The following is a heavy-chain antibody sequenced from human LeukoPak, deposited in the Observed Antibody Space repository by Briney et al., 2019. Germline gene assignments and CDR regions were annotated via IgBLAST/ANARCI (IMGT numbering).Heavy chain of an antibody. CDR2: INPNSSGT. CDR3: ARDHCGGDCYSEGFDY. D-gene: IGHD2-21*02. V-gene: IGHV1-2*02. Sequence: ASVKVSCKASGYTFTGYYMHWVRQAPGQGLEWMGWINPNSSGTNYAQKFQGRVTMTRDTSISTAYMELSRLRSDDTAVYYCARDHCGGDCYSEGFDYWGQGTLVTVSS. CDR1: GYTFTGYY. J-gene: IGHJ4*02.